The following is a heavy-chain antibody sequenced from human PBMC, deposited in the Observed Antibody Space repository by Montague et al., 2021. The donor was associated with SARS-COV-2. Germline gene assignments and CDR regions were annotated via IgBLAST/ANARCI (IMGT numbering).Heavy chain of an antibody. Sequence: TLSLTCTVSIGSISSGSYYWSWIRQPAGKGLEWIGRIYTSGSTNYTPSLKSRVTISADTSKNQFSLKLSSVTAADTAVYYCARDGYSSGWNGLHWFDPWGQGTLVTVSS. CDR2: IYTSGST. V-gene: IGHV4-61*02. D-gene: IGHD6-25*01. CDR1: IGSISSGSYY. CDR3: ARDGYSSGWNGLHWFDP. J-gene: IGHJ5*02.